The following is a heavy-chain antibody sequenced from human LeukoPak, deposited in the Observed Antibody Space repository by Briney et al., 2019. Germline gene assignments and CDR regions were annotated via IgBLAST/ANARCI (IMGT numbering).Heavy chain of an antibody. J-gene: IGHJ4*02. D-gene: IGHD2-2*01. CDR2: ISWRSSDI. Sequence: GGSLRLSCVASGFTLSSYNMKWVRQAPGKRLEWVSSISWRSSDIEYADSAKGRFTISRDIDKKSLYLQMNSLRVEDTAVYYCARLPAYCSSTSCYYDYWGQGTLVTVSS. CDR3: ARLPAYCSSTSCYYDY. V-gene: IGHV3-21*01. CDR1: GFTLSSYN.